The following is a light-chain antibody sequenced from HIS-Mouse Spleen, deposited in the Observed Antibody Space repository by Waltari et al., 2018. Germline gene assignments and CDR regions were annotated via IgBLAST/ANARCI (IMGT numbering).Light chain of an antibody. CDR1: QSVLYSSNNKNY. Sequence: DIVMTQSPDSLTVSLGERATINCKYSQSVLYSSNNKNYLAWYKQKPGQPPKLLIYWASTRDSGVPDRFSGSGSGTDFTLTISSLQAEDVAVYYCQQYYSTPFTFGPGTKVDIK. CDR3: QQYYSTPFT. V-gene: IGKV4-1*01. CDR2: WAS. J-gene: IGKJ3*01.